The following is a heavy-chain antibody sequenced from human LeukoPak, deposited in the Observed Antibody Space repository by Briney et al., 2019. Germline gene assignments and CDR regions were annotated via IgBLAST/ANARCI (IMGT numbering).Heavy chain of an antibody. CDR1: GFTFSSYG. J-gene: IGHJ4*02. CDR2: IHFDGSTK. V-gene: IGHV3-30*02. D-gene: IGHD2-2*01. CDR3: AMDQCTRTSCDGYPGY. Sequence: GGSLRLSCAASGFTFSSYGMHWVRQAPGKELEWVAFIHFDGSTKYSGDSVKGRFTVSRDNSRNTLYLQMNSVRPEDTAVYYCAMDQCTRTSCDGYPGYWGQGTLVTVSS.